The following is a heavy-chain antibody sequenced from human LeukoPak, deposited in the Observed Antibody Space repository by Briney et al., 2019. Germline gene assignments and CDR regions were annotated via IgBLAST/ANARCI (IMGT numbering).Heavy chain of an antibody. V-gene: IGHV4-39*07. CDR3: ARDPPGELLDYYYYYGMDV. CDR2: IYYSGST. J-gene: IGHJ6*02. Sequence: SETLSLTCTVSGGSISSSSYYWGWIRQPPGKGLEWIGSIYYSGSTYYNPSLKSRVTISVDTSKNQFSLKLSSVTAADTAVYYCARDPPGELLDYYYYYGMDVWGQGTTVTVSS. D-gene: IGHD1-26*01. CDR1: GGSISSSSYY.